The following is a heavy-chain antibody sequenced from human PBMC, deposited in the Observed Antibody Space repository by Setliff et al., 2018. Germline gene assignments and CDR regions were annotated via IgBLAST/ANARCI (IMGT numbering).Heavy chain of an antibody. CDR2: IYYIGST. Sequence: SETLSLSCVASGFTFGAYTLTWIRQHPGKGLEWIGYIYYIGSTYYNPSLKSRVTISVDTSQNQFSLRLSSVTAADTAVYYCARGTTNLNYYYYMTSGAKGPRSPSP. CDR3: ARGTTNLNYYYYMTS. J-gene: IGHJ6*03. V-gene: IGHV4-31*02. CDR1: GFTFGAYT. D-gene: IGHD4-4*01.